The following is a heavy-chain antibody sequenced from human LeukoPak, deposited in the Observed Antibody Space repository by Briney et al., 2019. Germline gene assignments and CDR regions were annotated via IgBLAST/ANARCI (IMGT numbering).Heavy chain of an antibody. V-gene: IGHV1-46*01. CDR2: INPSGGST. Sequence: ASVKVSCKASGYTFISYFIHWARQAPGQGLEWMGVINPSGGSTTYAQKFQGRVVMTRDTSTSTVYMELSGLRSEDTALYYCARADGRKDAFDIWGPGTLVTVSS. CDR3: ARADGRKDAFDI. J-gene: IGHJ3*02. CDR1: GYTFISYF.